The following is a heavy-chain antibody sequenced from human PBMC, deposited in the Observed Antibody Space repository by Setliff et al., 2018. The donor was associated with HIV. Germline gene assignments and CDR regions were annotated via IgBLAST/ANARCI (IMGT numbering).Heavy chain of an antibody. Sequence: PSETLSLTCTVSGGSISSYYWGWIRQPPGKGLEWIGSIYHNGITYYNPSLKSRVTISVDTSQNQFSLNLTSVTAADTAVYYCARVSPLTHYYYMDMWGKGTTVTVSS. D-gene: IGHD7-27*01. CDR1: GGSISSYY. V-gene: IGHV4-59*08. CDR3: ARVSPLTHYYYMDM. J-gene: IGHJ6*03. CDR2: IYHNGIT.